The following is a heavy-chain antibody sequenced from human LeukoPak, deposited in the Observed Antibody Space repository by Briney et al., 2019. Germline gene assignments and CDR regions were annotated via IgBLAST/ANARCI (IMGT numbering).Heavy chain of an antibody. V-gene: IGHV4-59*01. Sequence: PSETLSLTCTVSGGSISSYYWSWIRQPPGKGLEWIGYIYYRGSTNYNPSLKSRVTISVDTSKNQFSLKLSSVTAADTAVYYCARDFLGYCSGGSCHNNWFDPWGQGTLVTVSS. D-gene: IGHD2-15*01. J-gene: IGHJ5*02. CDR2: IYYRGST. CDR3: ARDFLGYCSGGSCHNNWFDP. CDR1: GGSISSYY.